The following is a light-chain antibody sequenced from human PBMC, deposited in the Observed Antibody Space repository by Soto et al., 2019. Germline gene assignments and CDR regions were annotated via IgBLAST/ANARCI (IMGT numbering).Light chain of an antibody. V-gene: IGKV3-15*01. CDR1: QSVSSN. Sequence: EIVMTQSQATLSVSPGERATLSCRASQSVSSNLAWYQQKPGQAPRLLIYGASISATGIPARFSGSGSGTEFNLTISSLQSEDFAVYYCQQYNNWPLTFGPGTKVDIK. CDR2: GAS. J-gene: IGKJ3*01. CDR3: QQYNNWPLT.